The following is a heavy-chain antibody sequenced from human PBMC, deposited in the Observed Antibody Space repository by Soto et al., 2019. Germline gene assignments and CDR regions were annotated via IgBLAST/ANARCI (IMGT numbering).Heavy chain of an antibody. CDR3: ARGRGVCYTCHLLMDV. CDR2: IIPIFGTA. Sequence: QVQLVQSGAEVKKPGSSVKVSCKASGGTFSSYAISWVRQAPGQGLEWMGGIIPIFGTADYAQKFQGRVTITADESTSTAYMELGSLRSEDTAVYYCARGRGVCYTCHLLMDVWGQGTTVTVSS. CDR1: GGTFSSYA. D-gene: IGHD2-8*01. V-gene: IGHV1-69*01. J-gene: IGHJ6*02.